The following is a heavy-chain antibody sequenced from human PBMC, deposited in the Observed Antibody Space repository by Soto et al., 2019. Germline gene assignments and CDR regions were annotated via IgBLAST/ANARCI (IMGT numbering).Heavy chain of an antibody. CDR1: GGSISSGGYY. CDR2: IYYSGST. CDR3: ARDPVVGAGPLRAFDI. D-gene: IGHD4-17*01. Sequence: PSETLSLTCTVSGGSISSGGYYWSWIRQHPGKGLEWIGYIYYSGSTYYNPSLKSRVTISVDTSKNQFSLKLSSVTAADTAVYYCARDPVVGAGPLRAFDIWGQGTMVNVS. J-gene: IGHJ3*02. V-gene: IGHV4-31*03.